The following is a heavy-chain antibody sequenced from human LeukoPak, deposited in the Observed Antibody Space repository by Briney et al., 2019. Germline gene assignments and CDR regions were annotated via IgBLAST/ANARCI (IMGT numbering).Heavy chain of an antibody. Sequence: ASVKVSCKASGGTFSSYAISWVRQAPGQGLEWMGIINPSGGSTNSAQKFQGRVTMTRDTSTSTVYMELSSLRSEDTAVYYCARDTGISGYIDYWGQGTLVTVSS. V-gene: IGHV1-46*01. CDR3: ARDTGISGYIDY. D-gene: IGHD6-13*01. CDR2: INPSGGST. CDR1: GGTFSSYA. J-gene: IGHJ4*02.